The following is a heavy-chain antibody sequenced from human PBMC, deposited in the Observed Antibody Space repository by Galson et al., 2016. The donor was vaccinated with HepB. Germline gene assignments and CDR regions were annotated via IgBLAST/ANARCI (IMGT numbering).Heavy chain of an antibody. CDR3: ARRASGTYDNASDLSLWGLDP. CDR1: DESFKYFKHFY. J-gene: IGHJ5*02. CDR2: INHLGST. Sequence: SETLSLTCAVYDESFKYFKHFYWRTWIRQSPGKGLEWIGEINHLGSTNYNPSLRSRVTMFLDTSKKQFSLRLNSVTAADTAVYYCARRASGTYDNASDLSLWGLDPWGQGTEVIVSS. V-gene: IGHV4-34*01. D-gene: IGHD3-10*01.